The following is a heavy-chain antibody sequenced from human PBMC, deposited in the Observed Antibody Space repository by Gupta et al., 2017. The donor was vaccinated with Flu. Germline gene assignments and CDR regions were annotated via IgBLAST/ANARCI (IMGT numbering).Heavy chain of an antibody. Sequence: QVQLQQWGAGLLKPSETLSLTCAVYGGSFSGYYWSWIRQPPGKGLEWIGESNHSGSTKYNPCLKRRVTISVDTSKNQVSLKLSSVTAAETAVYYCARVLGYCSSTSCVRYYFDYGGQGTLVTVSS. CDR1: GGSFSGYY. D-gene: IGHD2-2*01. CDR2: SNHSGST. J-gene: IGHJ4*02. CDR3: ARVLGYCSSTSCVRYYFDY. V-gene: IGHV4-34*01.